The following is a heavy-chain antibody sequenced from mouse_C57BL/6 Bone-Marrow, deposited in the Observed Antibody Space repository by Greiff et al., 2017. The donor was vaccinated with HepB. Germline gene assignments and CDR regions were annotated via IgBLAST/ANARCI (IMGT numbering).Heavy chain of an antibody. Sequence: QVQLQQPGAELVKPGASVKLSCKASGYTFTSYWMHWVKQRPGQGLEWIGMIHPNSGSTNYNEKFKSKATMTVDKSSSTAYMQLSSLTSEDSAVYYCATPDLITANPYWYFDVWGTGTTVTVSS. J-gene: IGHJ1*03. CDR3: ATPDLITANPYWYFDV. V-gene: IGHV1-64*01. CDR2: IHPNSGST. D-gene: IGHD1-1*01. CDR1: GYTFTSYW.